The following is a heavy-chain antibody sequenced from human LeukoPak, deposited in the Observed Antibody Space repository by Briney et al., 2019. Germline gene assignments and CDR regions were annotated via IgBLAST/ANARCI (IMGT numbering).Heavy chain of an antibody. J-gene: IGHJ4*02. CDR3: TRDCGTSGCDY. CDR1: GFTFSSYG. Sequence: GRSLRLSCAASGFTFSSYGMHWVRQAPGKGLEWVAVISYDGSNKYYADSVKGRFTISRDNAKNTVYLQMNSLRVEDTAVYYCTRDCGTSGCDYWGQGTLVTVSS. CDR2: ISYDGSNK. V-gene: IGHV3-30*03. D-gene: IGHD5-12*01.